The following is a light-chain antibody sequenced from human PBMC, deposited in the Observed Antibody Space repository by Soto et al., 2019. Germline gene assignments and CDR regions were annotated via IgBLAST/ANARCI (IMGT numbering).Light chain of an antibody. J-gene: IGKJ1*01. CDR1: QSFSSTF. Sequence: EILLTQSPDSLSLSPGDRATLSCRASQSFSSTFFARYQQKPGQAPRLHIYGASSRAPGIPDRFSGSVSGTAVTLTISRMEPEDFAVYYCQQYASSVTFGQGTKVEIK. V-gene: IGKV3-20*01. CDR3: QQYASSVT. CDR2: GAS.